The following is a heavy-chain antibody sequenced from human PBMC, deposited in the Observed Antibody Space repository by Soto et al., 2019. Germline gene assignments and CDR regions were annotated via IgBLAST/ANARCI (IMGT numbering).Heavy chain of an antibody. CDR1: GGTFSSYA. CDR2: IIPIFGTA. CDR3: ASSVAKYYYYGMDV. J-gene: IGHJ6*02. D-gene: IGHD5-12*01. Sequence: QVQLVQSGAEVKKPGSSVKVSCKASGGTFSSYAISWVRQAPGQGLEWMGGIIPIFGTANYAQKFQGRVTITADESTSTAYRELGSLRSEDTAVYYCASSVAKYYYYGMDVWGQGTTVTVSS. V-gene: IGHV1-69*12.